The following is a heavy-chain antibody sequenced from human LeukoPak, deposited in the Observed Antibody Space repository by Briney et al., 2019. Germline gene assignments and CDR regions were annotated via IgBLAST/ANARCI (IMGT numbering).Heavy chain of an antibody. CDR1: GFTFSSYS. CDR2: ISSSSYI. CDR3: ARVPSYYYDSSGYPDY. V-gene: IGHV3-21*01. Sequence: PGGSLRLSCAASGFTFSSYSMNWVRQAPGKGLEWVSSISSSSYIYYADSVKGRFTISRDNAKNSLYLQMNSLRAEDTAVYYCARVPSYYYDSSGYPDYWGQGTLVTVSS. D-gene: IGHD3-22*01. J-gene: IGHJ4*02.